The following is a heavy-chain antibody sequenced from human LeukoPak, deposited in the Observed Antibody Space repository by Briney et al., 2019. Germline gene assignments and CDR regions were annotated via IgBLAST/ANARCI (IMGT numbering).Heavy chain of an antibody. CDR1: GFTFSSYS. CDR3: ARYYYDSSGYPYYFDY. J-gene: IGHJ4*02. V-gene: IGHV3-21*01. Sequence: GGSLRLSCAASGFTFSSYSMNWVRQAPGKGLEWVSSISSSSYIYYADSVKGRFTISRDNAKNSLYLQMNSLRAEDTAVYYCARYYYDSSGYPYYFDYWGQGTLVTVSS. CDR2: ISSSSYI. D-gene: IGHD3-22*01.